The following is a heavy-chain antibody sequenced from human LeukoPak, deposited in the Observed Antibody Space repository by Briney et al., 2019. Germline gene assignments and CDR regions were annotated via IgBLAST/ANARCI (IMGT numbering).Heavy chain of an antibody. Sequence: PGGSLRLSCSASGFTFSSYAMLWVRQAPGKGLEYVSTISSNGGGTYYADSVKGRFTISRDNSKNTLYLQMSSLRAEDTAVYYCVKGGIVVLISAFDIWGQGTMVTVSS. CDR1: GFTFSSYA. V-gene: IGHV3-64D*06. CDR3: VKGGIVVLISAFDI. CDR2: ISSNGGGT. D-gene: IGHD3-22*01. J-gene: IGHJ3*02.